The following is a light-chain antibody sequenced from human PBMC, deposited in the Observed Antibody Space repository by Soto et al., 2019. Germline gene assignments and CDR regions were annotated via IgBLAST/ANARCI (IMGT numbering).Light chain of an antibody. CDR3: QQSYSTPPWT. Sequence: IHMTQSPSSLSASVGDRVHITCRAIQSISSYLNCYQQKPGKAPKILIYAASSLQSGVPSKLSGSGSGTDFTLTISSLQPEDFATYYCQQSYSTPPWTFGQGTKVDIK. J-gene: IGKJ1*01. V-gene: IGKV1-39*01. CDR2: AAS. CDR1: QSISSY.